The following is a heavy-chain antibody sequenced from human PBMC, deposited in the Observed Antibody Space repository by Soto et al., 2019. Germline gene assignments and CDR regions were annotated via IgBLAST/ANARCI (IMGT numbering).Heavy chain of an antibody. J-gene: IGHJ2*01. CDR2: IIPILGIA. Sequence: QVQLVQSGAEVKKPGSSVKVSCKASGGTFSSYTISWVRQAPGQGLEWMGRIIPILGIANYAQKFQGRVTITADKSTSTAYMELSSLRSEDTVVYYCARDAGYSSGYFDLWGRGTLVTVSS. V-gene: IGHV1-69*08. D-gene: IGHD6-19*01. CDR3: ARDAGYSSGYFDL. CDR1: GGTFSSYT.